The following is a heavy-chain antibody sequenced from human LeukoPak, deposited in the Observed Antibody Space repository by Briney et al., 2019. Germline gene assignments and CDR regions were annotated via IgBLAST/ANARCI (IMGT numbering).Heavy chain of an antibody. CDR2: VNHSGST. D-gene: IGHD2-21*01. J-gene: IGHJ1*01. CDR1: GGSFSGYY. Sequence: SETLSLTCAVYGGSFSGYYWSWIRQPPGKGLEWIGEVNHSGSTNYNPSLKSRVTISVDTSKNQFSLKLSSVTAADTAVYYCARGRLLFQHWGQGTLVTVSS. CDR3: ARGRLLFQH. V-gene: IGHV4-34*01.